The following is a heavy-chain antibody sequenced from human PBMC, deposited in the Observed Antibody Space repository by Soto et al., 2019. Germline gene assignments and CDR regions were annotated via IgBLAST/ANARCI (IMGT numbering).Heavy chain of an antibody. CDR1: GFTFYDYA. Sequence: LRLSFAASGFTFYDYAMHWVRQAPGKFLEWVSGISWNSGSIGYADSVKGRFTISRDNAKNSLYLQMNSLRAEDTALYYCAKDTYLPYYYDRSGPFEYWCQGTLVNVSS. CDR2: ISWNSGSI. V-gene: IGHV3-9*01. D-gene: IGHD3-22*01. CDR3: AKDTYLPYYYDRSGPFEY. J-gene: IGHJ4*02.